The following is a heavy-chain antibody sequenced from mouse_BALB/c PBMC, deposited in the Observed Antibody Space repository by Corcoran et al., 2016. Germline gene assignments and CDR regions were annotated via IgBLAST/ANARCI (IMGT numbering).Heavy chain of an antibody. J-gene: IGHJ1*01. CDR3: ARNWDWFVSV. Sequence: QVQLLQSGAEVMKPGASVKISCKATGYTFSGYWMGGVRQRPGHGLEWIGEIFPRSGTTNYNEKFKGKATFSADTSSHTAYMQLSSLTPEDSAVFYGARNWDWFVSVWGAGTTVIVSS. V-gene: IGHV1-9*01. D-gene: IGHD4-1*01. CDR2: IFPRSGTT. CDR1: GYTFSGYW.